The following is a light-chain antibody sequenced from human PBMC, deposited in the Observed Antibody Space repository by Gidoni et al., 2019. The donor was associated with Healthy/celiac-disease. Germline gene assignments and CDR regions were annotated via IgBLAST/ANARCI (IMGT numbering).Light chain of an antibody. V-gene: IGKV1-5*03. CDR1: QSISSW. CDR2: KAS. CDR3: QKYNSYLWT. Sequence: DIQMTQSPSTLSASVGDRVTITCRASQSISSWLVWYQQKPGKAPKLLIYKASSLESGVPSRFSGSGAGTEFTLNISSLQPDDFATYYCQKYNSYLWTFGQGTKVEIK. J-gene: IGKJ1*01.